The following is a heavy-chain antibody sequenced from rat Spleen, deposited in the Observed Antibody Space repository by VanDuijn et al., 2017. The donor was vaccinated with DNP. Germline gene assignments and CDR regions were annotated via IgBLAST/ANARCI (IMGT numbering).Heavy chain of an antibody. CDR1: GFTFSDYN. D-gene: IGHD1-11*01. V-gene: IGHV5-7*01. CDR2: ILYDGSNT. Sequence: EVQLVESGGDLVQPGRSLKLSCTASGFTFSDYNMAWVRQAPKKGLEWVATILYDGSNTYSGESVKGRFTISRDNAKSTLYLQMDSLRSEDTATYYCATQTLNSYWGQGVMVTVSS. J-gene: IGHJ2*01. CDR3: ATQTLNSY.